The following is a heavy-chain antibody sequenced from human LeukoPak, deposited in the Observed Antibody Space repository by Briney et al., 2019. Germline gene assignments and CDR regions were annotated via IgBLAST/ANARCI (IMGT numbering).Heavy chain of an antibody. CDR1: GFTFSSYW. CDR2: IKQDGSEK. Sequence: GGSLRLSCAASGFTFSSYWMSWVRQAPGKGLEWVANIKQDGSEKYYVDSVKGRFTISRDNAKNSLYLQMNSLRAEDTAVYYCARDSWDYYGSGSYYRNYYYYGVDVWGKGTTVTVSS. D-gene: IGHD3-10*01. J-gene: IGHJ6*04. V-gene: IGHV3-7*03. CDR3: ARDSWDYYGSGSYYRNYYYYGVDV.